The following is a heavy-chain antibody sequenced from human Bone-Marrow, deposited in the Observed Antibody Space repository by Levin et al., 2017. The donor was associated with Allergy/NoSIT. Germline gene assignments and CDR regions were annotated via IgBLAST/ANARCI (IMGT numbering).Heavy chain of an antibody. CDR1: GFTFNNYA. CDR2: ISDNGVTT. CDR3: AKGSSTTGTTREFDF. Sequence: GGSLRLSCAASGFTFNNYAMTWVRQAPGKGLEWVSVISDNGVTTFYADSVKGRFTISRDNSKNTVYLQMSSLRADDTAVYYCAKGSSTTGTTREFDFWGQGTMVTVSS. D-gene: IGHD1-1*01. J-gene: IGHJ3*01. V-gene: IGHV3-23*01.